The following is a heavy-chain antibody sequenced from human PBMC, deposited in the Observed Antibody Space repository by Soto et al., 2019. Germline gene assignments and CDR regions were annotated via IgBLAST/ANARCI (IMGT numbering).Heavy chain of an antibody. CDR2: ISYDGSNK. J-gene: IGHJ3*02. CDR3: ARDQDGGFLEWLGAFDI. Sequence: GGSLRLSCAASGFTFSSYAMHWVRQAPGKGLEWVAVISYDGSNKYYADSVKGRFTISRDNSKNTLYLQMNSLRAEDTAVYYCARDQDGGFLEWLGAFDIWGQGTMGTVSS. V-gene: IGHV3-30-3*01. D-gene: IGHD3-3*01. CDR1: GFTFSSYA.